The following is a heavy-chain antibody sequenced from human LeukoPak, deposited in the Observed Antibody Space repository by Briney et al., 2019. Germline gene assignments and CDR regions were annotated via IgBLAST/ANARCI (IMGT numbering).Heavy chain of an antibody. J-gene: IGHJ4*02. CDR2: MNHNSGNT. Sequence: ASVKVSCKASGYTFTSYDINWVRQAPGQGLEWMGWMNHNSGNTGYAQKFQGRVTMTRNTSISTAYMELSSLRSEDTAVYYCARGQMAGIAARRDFDYWGQGTLVTVSS. CDR3: ARGQMAGIAARRDFDY. CDR1: GYTFTSYD. D-gene: IGHD6-6*01. V-gene: IGHV1-8*01.